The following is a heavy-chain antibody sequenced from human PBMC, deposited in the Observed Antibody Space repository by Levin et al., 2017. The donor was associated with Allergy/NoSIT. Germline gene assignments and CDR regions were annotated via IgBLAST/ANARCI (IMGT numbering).Heavy chain of an antibody. CDR1: GGSFSRGTYS. Sequence: PSETLSLTCTVSGGSFSRGTYSWNWIRQPPGKGLEWIGNIFAGDTTSYNPSLKSRVTISRDRAKNQFSLKLTSVTAADTAVYYCASSGGYCRGVTCFQGSHYYGMDVWGQGTTVTVSS. V-gene: IGHV4-30-2*01. D-gene: IGHD2-15*01. J-gene: IGHJ6*02. CDR3: ASSGGYCRGVTCFQGSHYYGMDV. CDR2: IFAGDTT.